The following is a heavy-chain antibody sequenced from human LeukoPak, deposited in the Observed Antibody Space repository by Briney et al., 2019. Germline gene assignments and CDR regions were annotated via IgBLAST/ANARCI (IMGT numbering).Heavy chain of an antibody. V-gene: IGHV3-7*01. CDR1: GFTFSSYW. CDR3: ARDASYVWFDP. D-gene: IGHD3-16*01. CDR2: IKQDGSEK. Sequence: GGSLRLSCAASGFTFSSYWMSWVRQAPGKGLEWVANIKQDGSEKYYVDSVKGRFTISRDNAKNSLYLQMNSLRAEDTAVYYRARDASYVWFDPWGQGTLVTVSS. J-gene: IGHJ5*02.